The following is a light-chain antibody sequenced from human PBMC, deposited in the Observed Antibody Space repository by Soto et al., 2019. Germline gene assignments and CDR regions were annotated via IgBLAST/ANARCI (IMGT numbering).Light chain of an antibody. CDR2: DVS. J-gene: IGLJ1*01. V-gene: IGLV2-14*01. CDR1: SSDVGGYNY. Sequence: QSALTQPASVSGSPGQSITISCTGTSSDVGGYNYVSWYQQHPGKAPKLMIYDVSNRPSGVSNRFSGSKSGNTASLTISGLQAEDEADYYCSSYTSSIIPYVFGPGTKLTVL. CDR3: SSYTSSIIPYV.